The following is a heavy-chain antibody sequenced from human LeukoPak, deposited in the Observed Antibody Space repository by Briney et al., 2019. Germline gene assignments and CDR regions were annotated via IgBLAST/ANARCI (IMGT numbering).Heavy chain of an antibody. CDR2: ISYDGVNT. V-gene: IGHV3-30*04. J-gene: IGHJ4*02. D-gene: IGHD6-19*01. Sequence: GGSLRLSCTASGLTFRSSAMHWVRQAPGKGLEWVAVISYDGVNTYFADSVKGRFTISRDNSKNTLFLQMSSLRHEDTAVYFCARDLGLAVASSWGGLDYWRQGTLVSVSS. CDR3: ARDLGLAVASSWGGLDY. CDR1: GLTFRSSA.